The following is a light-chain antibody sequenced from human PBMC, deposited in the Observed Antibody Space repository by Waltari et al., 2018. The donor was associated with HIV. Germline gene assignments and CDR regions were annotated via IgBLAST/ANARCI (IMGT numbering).Light chain of an antibody. Sequence: EIILTQSPPTLSVSPGESATPSCWASQSVSSSYLAWYQQRPGQAPRLLIYGASNRATGVPDRISGSGSGTQFTLTISRMQPEDFALYYCQQYGTSPITFGGGTRVEIK. J-gene: IGKJ4*01. CDR3: QQYGTSPIT. CDR2: GAS. V-gene: IGKV3-20*01. CDR1: QSVSSSY.